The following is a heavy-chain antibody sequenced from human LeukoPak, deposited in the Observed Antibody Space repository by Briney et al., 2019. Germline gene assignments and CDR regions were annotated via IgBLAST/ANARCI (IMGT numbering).Heavy chain of an antibody. V-gene: IGHV4-39*01. CDR2: IYYSGST. CDR3: AGRYCSGGSCYRRVVY. CDR1: GYSISSSSYY. Sequence: PSETLSLTCAFSGYSISSSSYYWGWIRQPPGKGLEWIGSIYYSGSTYYNPSLKSRVTISVDTSKNQFSLKLSSVSAADTAVYYCAGRYCSGGSCYRRVVYWGQGTLVTVSS. J-gene: IGHJ4*02. D-gene: IGHD2-15*01.